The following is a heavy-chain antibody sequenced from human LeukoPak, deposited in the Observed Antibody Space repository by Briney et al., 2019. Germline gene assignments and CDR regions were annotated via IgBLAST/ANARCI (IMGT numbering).Heavy chain of an antibody. D-gene: IGHD4-11*01. CDR3: ARPYDYSNKYAFDI. J-gene: IGHJ3*02. CDR2: IYPRDSDT. CDR1: GFSFTSYW. V-gene: IGHV5-51*01. Sequence: GESLKISCEGSGFSFTSYWIGSVRQMPGKGLEWMGIIYPRDSDTRYSPSFQGQVTISADKSISTAYLQWSSLKASDTAMYYCARPYDYSNKYAFDIWGQGTMVTVSS.